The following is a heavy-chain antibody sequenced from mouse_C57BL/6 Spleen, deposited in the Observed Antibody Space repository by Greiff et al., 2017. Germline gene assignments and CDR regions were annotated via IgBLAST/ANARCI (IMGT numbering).Heavy chain of an antibody. Sequence: QVQLKQPGAELVRPGTSVKLSCKASGYTFTSYWMHWVKQRPGQGLEWIGVIDPSDSYTNYNQKFKGKATLTVDTSSSTAYMQLSSLTSEYSAVYYCAVGYYGSSSPWFAYWGQGTLVTVSA. CDR2: IDPSDSYT. V-gene: IGHV1-59*01. CDR3: AVGYYGSSSPWFAY. D-gene: IGHD1-1*01. J-gene: IGHJ3*01. CDR1: GYTFTSYW.